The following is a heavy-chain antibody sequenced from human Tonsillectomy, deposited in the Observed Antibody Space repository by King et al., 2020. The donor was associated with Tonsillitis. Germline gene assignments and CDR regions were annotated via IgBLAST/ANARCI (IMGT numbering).Heavy chain of an antibody. CDR3: AKEGYSSGWASH. CDR1: GFTFSSSD. V-gene: IGHV3-23*04. D-gene: IGHD6-19*01. J-gene: IGHJ1*01. Sequence: VQLVESGGGLVQPGGSLRLSCAASGFTFSSSDMSWVRQAPGKGLEWVSAISGRGSRTYYVESVKGRFTISRDNSKNTLYLQMNSLRAEDTAVYYCAKEGYSSGWASHWGQGTLVTVSS. CDR2: ISGRGSRT.